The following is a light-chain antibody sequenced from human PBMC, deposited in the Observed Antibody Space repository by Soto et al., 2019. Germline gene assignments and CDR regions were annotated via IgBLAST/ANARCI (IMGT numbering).Light chain of an antibody. Sequence: EMVLRQSPGTLSLSPGEGATLSCRASQSVSGRYLAWHQHKRGQAPRLVIYGASKRAAGIPDRFSGTGSDTDFTLIISRLEPDDFAVYYCQHYGTSGVTFGGGTRVEIK. J-gene: IGKJ4*01. CDR2: GAS. CDR3: QHYGTSGVT. CDR1: QSVSGRY. V-gene: IGKV3-20*01.